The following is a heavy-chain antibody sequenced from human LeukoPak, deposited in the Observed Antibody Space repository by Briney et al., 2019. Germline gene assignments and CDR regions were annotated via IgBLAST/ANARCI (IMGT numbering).Heavy chain of an antibody. D-gene: IGHD3-9*01. CDR1: GGSISSGGYY. J-gene: IGHJ4*02. V-gene: IGHV4-30-2*01. CDR3: ARGLVLRYFDWSQTFDY. Sequence: SETLSLTCTVSGGSISSGGYYWSWIRQPPGKGLEWIGYIYHSGSTYYNPSLKSRVTISVDRSKNQFSLKLSSVTAADTAVYYCARGLVLRYFDWSQTFDYWGQGTLVTVSS. CDR2: IYHSGST.